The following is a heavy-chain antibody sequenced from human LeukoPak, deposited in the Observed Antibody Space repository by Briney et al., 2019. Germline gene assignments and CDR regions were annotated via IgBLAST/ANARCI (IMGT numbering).Heavy chain of an antibody. CDR1: GFTLSGSS. J-gene: IGHJ4*02. V-gene: IGHV3-73*01. Sequence: QTGGSLRLSCAASGFTLSGSSIHWVRLASGKGLEWVGRVRSKANNYAAAYAASLKGRFTLSRDDSHNTAYLQMNSLKTEDTAVYYCTRYFPDDRSGRYGDCWGQGTLVTVSS. CDR3: TRYFPDDRSGRYGDC. D-gene: IGHD6-19*01. CDR2: VRSKANNYAA.